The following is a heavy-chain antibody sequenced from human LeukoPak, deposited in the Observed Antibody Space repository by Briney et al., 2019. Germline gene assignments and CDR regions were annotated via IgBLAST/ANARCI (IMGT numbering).Heavy chain of an antibody. CDR1: GFTFSAYG. Sequence: PGGSLRLSCAASGFTFSAYGMHWVRQAPGKGLEWVALMRYDGGSKYYADPVKGRFTISRDNSINTLYLQTNSLRGEDTAVYYCTRDSGYNAFDIWGQGTMVTVSS. CDR3: TRDSGYNAFDI. V-gene: IGHV3-30*02. J-gene: IGHJ3*02. D-gene: IGHD5-12*01. CDR2: MRYDGGSK.